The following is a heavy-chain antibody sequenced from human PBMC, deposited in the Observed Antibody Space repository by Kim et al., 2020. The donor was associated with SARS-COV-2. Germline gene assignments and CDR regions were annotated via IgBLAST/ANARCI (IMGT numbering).Heavy chain of an antibody. CDR2: IWYDGSNK. V-gene: IGHV3-33*06. Sequence: GGSLRLSCAASGFTFSSYGMHWVRQAPGKGLEWVAVIWYDGSNKYYADSVKGRFTISRDNSKNTLYLQMNSLRAEDTAVYYCAKDWRGYSGYDYGYYYYGMDVWGQGTTVTVSS. CDR3: AKDWRGYSGYDYGYYYYGMDV. D-gene: IGHD5-12*01. CDR1: GFTFSSYG. J-gene: IGHJ6*01.